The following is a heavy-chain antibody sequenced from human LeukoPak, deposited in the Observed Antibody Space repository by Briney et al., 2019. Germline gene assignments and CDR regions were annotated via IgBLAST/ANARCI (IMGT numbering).Heavy chain of an antibody. V-gene: IGHV4-34*01. J-gene: IGHJ4*02. CDR2: VNHSGRT. D-gene: IGHD3-22*01. CDR3: ARLFGRGYHSSGPQSY. Sequence: SETLSLTCAVYGGSFSDYWWTWIRQSPGKGLEWIGEVNHSGRTNYNPSLKSRVSISVDRSKKQFSLKLNSVTAADTAIYYCARLFGRGYHSSGPQSYWSQGTLVTVSS. CDR1: GGSFSDYW.